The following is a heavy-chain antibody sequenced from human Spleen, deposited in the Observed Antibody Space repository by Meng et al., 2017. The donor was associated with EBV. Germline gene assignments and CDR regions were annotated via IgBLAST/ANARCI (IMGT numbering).Heavy chain of an antibody. D-gene: IGHD1-20*01. Sequence: QGQLVQPGTKVKKPGSSVKVSCEASGGPFTSYAVSWVRQAPGQGLEWMGGIIPMFRTTKYAQKFHGRVTITADESTSTAYMDLSSLTTDDTAVYYCAFRLIGTTVDDYWGQGTLVTVSS. J-gene: IGHJ4*02. CDR3: AFRLIGTTVDDY. CDR2: IIPMFRTT. CDR1: GGPFTSYA. V-gene: IGHV1-69*01.